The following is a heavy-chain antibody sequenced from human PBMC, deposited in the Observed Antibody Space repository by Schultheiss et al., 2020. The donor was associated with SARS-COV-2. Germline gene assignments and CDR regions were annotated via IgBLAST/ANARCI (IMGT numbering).Heavy chain of an antibody. J-gene: IGHJ6*02. CDR1: GFTFSSYE. D-gene: IGHD3-3*01. V-gene: IGHV3-48*03. CDR2: ISSSGSTI. CDR3: ARFITYYDFWSDPSNYYYYYGMDV. Sequence: GESLKISCAASGFTFSSYEMNWVRQAPGKGLEWVSYISSSGSTIYYADSVKGRFTISRDNAKNSLYLQMNSLRAEDTAVYYCARFITYYDFWSDPSNYYYYYGMDVWGQGTTVTVSS.